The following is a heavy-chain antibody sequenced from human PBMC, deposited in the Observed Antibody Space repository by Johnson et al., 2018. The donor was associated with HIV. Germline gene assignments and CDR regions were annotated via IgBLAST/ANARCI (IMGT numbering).Heavy chain of an antibody. CDR3: AKEKNGYHWTFDI. V-gene: IGHV3-7*01. J-gene: IGHJ3*02. D-gene: IGHD5-24*01. CDR1: GFTFSRYC. CDR2: IKQDGSEK. Sequence: VQLVESGGGLVQPGGSLRLSCAASGFTFSRYCMNWVRQTPGKGLEWVANIKQDGSEKYYVDSVKGRFTISRDNSKNTLYLQMNSLRAEDTAVYYCAKEKNGYHWTFDIWGQGSKVTVSS.